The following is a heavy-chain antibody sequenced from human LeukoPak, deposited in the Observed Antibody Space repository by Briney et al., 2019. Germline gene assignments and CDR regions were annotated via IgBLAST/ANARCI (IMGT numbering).Heavy chain of an antibody. V-gene: IGHV3-23*01. Sequence: GGSLRLSCAASGFTFSSYAMSWVRQAPGKGLEWVPAISGSGGTTYYADSVKGRFTISRDNSKNTLYLQMNSLRAEDTAVYYCAKFEFNYYYYGMDVWGQGTTVTVS. CDR3: AKFEFNYYYYGMDV. D-gene: IGHD3-9*01. CDR2: ISGSGGTT. CDR1: GFTFSSYA. J-gene: IGHJ6*02.